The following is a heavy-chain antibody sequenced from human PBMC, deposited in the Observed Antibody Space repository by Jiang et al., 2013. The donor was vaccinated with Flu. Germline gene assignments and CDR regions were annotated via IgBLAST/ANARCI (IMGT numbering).Heavy chain of an antibody. Sequence: QLLESGGGVVQPGRSLRLSCAASGFTFSSYGMHWVRQAPGKGLEWVAVIWYDGSNKYYADSVKGRFTISRDNSKNTLYLQMNSLRAEDTAVYYCARARVGARKDAFDIWGQGTMVTVLF. V-gene: IGHV3-33*01. CDR2: IWYDGSNK. D-gene: IGHD1-26*01. CDR1: GFTFSSYG. CDR3: ARARVGARKDAFDI. J-gene: IGHJ3*02.